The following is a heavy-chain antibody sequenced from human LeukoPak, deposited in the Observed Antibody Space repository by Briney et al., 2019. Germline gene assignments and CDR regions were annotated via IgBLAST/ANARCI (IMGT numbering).Heavy chain of an antibody. Sequence: PGGSLRLSCAGSGFTFRRYAMSWVRQAAGKGLEWVAVITGSGGRTDYADSVKGRFTISRDNSKNTLYLQMNSLRAEDTAVYYCAKEPYDGTGGYYCDYWGQGTLVTVSS. CDR3: AKEPYDGTGGYYCDY. V-gene: IGHV3-23*01. J-gene: IGHJ4*02. CDR1: GFTFRRYA. D-gene: IGHD3-16*01. CDR2: ITGSGGRT.